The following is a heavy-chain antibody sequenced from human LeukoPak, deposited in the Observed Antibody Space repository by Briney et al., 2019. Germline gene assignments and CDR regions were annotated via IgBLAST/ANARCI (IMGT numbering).Heavy chain of an antibody. CDR3: ASWGSGSYYDY. Sequence: GGSLRLSCAASGFTFDDYTMHWVRQAPGKGLEWVSLISWDGGRTYYADSVKGRFTISRDNSKNSLYLQMNSLRAEDTALYHCASWGSGSYYDYWGQGTLVTVSS. CDR1: GFTFDDYT. V-gene: IGHV3-43*01. D-gene: IGHD1-26*01. J-gene: IGHJ4*02. CDR2: ISWDGGRT.